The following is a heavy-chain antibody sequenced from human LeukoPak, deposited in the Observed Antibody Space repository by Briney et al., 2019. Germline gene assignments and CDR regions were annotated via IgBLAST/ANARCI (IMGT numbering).Heavy chain of an antibody. D-gene: IGHD4-17*01. CDR1: GFIFRNFW. V-gene: IGHV3-74*01. CDR2: INNDGNLV. J-gene: IGHJ6*01. CDR3: VTGLGYV. Sequence: PGGSLRLSCSVSGFIFRNFWMHWVRQAPGKGPEWVSRINNDGNLVTYADSVKGRFTISRDSARDTVFLQMNSLRVEDTAVYYCVTGLGYVWGNVPLVTVSS.